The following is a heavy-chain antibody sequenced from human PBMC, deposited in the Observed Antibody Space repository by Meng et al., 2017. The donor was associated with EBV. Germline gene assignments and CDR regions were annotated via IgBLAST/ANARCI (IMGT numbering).Heavy chain of an antibody. CDR3: ARGMRNFNF. CDR1: GYTFSSFG. CDR2: ISAYNGDT. Sequence: VPRWQSGAGVKKPGASVKGSCMASGYTFSSFGISWVRQAPGQGPEWMGWISAYNGDTKYAQKFQGRVTVTTDTSTSTAYMELRSLRRDDTAVYYCARGMRNFNFWGQGTLVTVSS. V-gene: IGHV1-18*01. J-gene: IGHJ4*02.